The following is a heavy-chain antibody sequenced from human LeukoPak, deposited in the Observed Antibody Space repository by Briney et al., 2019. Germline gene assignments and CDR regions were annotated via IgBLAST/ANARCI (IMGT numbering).Heavy chain of an antibody. D-gene: IGHD2-21*02. V-gene: IGHV4-30-4*08. J-gene: IGHJ4*02. CDR3: ARDQTEYFDY. CDR1: GGSISSGDYY. CDR2: IYYSGST. Sequence: SETLSLTCTVSGGSISSGDYYWSWIRQPPGKGLEWIGYIYYSGSTYYNPSLKSRVTISVDTSKNQFSLQLSSVTAADTAVYYCARDQTEYFDYWGQGTLVTVSS.